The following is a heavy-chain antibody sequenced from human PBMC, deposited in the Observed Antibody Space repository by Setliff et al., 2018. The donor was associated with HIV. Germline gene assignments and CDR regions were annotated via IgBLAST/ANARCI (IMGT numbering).Heavy chain of an antibody. CDR1: DGSISSSNYY. J-gene: IGHJ4*02. Sequence: SETLSLTCSVSDGSISSSNYYWGWIRQPPGKGLEWIGSVYYSGSTYYNPSLKSRITISEDTSRNQFSLKLSSVTAADTAVYYCARGIAAAGRWGQGTLVTVSS. CDR3: ARGIAAAGR. V-gene: IGHV4-39*07. D-gene: IGHD6-13*01. CDR2: VYYSGST.